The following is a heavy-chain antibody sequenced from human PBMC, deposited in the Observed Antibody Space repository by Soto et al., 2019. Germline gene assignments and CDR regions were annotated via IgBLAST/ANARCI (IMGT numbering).Heavy chain of an antibody. V-gene: IGHV4-30-4*01. CDR2: IYYSGST. CDR3: ARDRGDYSRLLYGTDV. Sequence: SETLSLTCTVSGGSISSGDYYWSWIRQPPGKGLEWIGYIYYSGSTYYNPSLKSRVTISVDTSKNQFSLKLSSVTAADTAVYYCARDRGDYSRLLYGTDVWGQGTTVT. CDR1: GGSISSGDYY. D-gene: IGHD2-15*01. J-gene: IGHJ6*02.